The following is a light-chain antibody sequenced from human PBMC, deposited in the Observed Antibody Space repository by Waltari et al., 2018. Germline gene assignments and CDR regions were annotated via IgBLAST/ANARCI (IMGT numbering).Light chain of an antibody. CDR3: QRYDNLPMFA. CDR1: QDITNY. Sequence: IQLTQSPSSLSASVGDRVTITCRASQDITNYLSWYQQKPGKAPKLLIHDASKLESGVPSRFSGSQSGTYFTLTITSLQPEDIATYYCQRYDNLPMFAFGPGTKVDIK. J-gene: IGKJ3*01. CDR2: DAS. V-gene: IGKV1-33*01.